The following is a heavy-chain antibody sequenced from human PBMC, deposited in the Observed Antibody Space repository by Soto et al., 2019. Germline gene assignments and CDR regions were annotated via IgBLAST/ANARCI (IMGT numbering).Heavy chain of an antibody. D-gene: IGHD6-13*01. V-gene: IGHV1-69*02. Sequence: QVQLVQSGAEVKKPGSSVKVSCKASGGTFSSYTISWVRQAPGQGLEWMGRIIPILGIANYAQKFQGRVTITADKSTSTAYMELSSLRSEDTAVYHCARIGSSWYWFDPWGQGTLVTVSS. J-gene: IGHJ5*02. CDR3: ARIGSSWYWFDP. CDR2: IIPILGIA. CDR1: GGTFSSYT.